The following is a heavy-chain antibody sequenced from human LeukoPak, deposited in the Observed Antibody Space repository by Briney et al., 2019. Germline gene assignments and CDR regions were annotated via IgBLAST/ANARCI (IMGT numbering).Heavy chain of an antibody. CDR3: ARGGKDPSGSFYTYYFDY. V-gene: IGHV3-11*01. D-gene: IGHD1-26*01. CDR2: ISSSGSTI. Sequence: GGSLRLSCAASGFTFSDYYMSWIRQAPGKGLEWVSYISSSGSTIYYADSVKGRFTISRDNSKNTLYLQMNSLRAEDTAVYYCARGGKDPSGSFYTYYFDYWGQGTLVTVSS. J-gene: IGHJ4*02. CDR1: GFTFSDYY.